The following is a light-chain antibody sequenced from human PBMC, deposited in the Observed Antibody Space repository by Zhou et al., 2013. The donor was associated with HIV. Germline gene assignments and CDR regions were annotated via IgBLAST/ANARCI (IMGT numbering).Light chain of an antibody. CDR2: RAS. CDR3: QQYNSWPPLT. CDR1: HIVDSN. J-gene: IGKJ4*01. Sequence: EIVLTQSPGTLSLSPGERATLSCRASHIVDSNYLAWYQHKPGQAPRLLIYRASSRATGIPGRFSGSGFGTEFTLSISSLQSEDFAVYYCQQYNSWPPLTFGGGTKVEMK. V-gene: IGKV3-15*01.